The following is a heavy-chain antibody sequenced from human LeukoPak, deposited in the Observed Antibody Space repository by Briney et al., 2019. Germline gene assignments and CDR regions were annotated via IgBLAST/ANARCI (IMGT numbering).Heavy chain of an antibody. CDR3: ASRRMSQSLESLTGAEYLQD. CDR1: GFTFSSYG. Sequence: GGSLRLSCAASGFTFSSYGMHWVRQAPGKGLEWVAVISYDGSNKYYADSVKGRFTISRDNSKNTVYLQMNSLTSEDTAVYYCASRRMSQSLESLTGAEYLQDWGQGTLVTVSS. J-gene: IGHJ1*01. D-gene: IGHD2-8*01. CDR2: ISYDGSNK. V-gene: IGHV3-30*03.